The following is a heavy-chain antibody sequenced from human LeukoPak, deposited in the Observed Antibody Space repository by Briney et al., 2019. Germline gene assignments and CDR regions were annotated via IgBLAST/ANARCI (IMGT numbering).Heavy chain of an antibody. CDR1: GGSFSGYY. V-gene: IGHV4-34*01. D-gene: IGHD1-20*01. CDR3: ARVQPYNWNYMDY. Sequence: PSETLSLTCAVYGGSFSGYYWSWIRQPPGKGLEWIGEINHSGSTNYNPSLKSRVTISVDTSKNQFSLRLSSVTAADPAVYYCARVQPYNWNYMDYWGQGTLVTVSS. J-gene: IGHJ4*02. CDR2: INHSGST.